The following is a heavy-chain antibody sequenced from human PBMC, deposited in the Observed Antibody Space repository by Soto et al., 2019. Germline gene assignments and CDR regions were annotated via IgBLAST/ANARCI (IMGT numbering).Heavy chain of an antibody. CDR2: INHSGST. D-gene: IGHD3-16*01. J-gene: IGHJ4*02. CDR3: ARGWGLRSRGNGPYFDY. V-gene: IGHV4-34*01. CDR1: GGSFSGYY. Sequence: QVQLQQWGAGLLKPSETLSLTCAVYGGSFSGYYWSWIHQPPGKGLEWIGEINHSGSTNYNPSLKSRVTISVDTSKNQFSLKLSSVTAADTAVYYCARGWGLRSRGNGPYFDYWGQGTLVTVSS.